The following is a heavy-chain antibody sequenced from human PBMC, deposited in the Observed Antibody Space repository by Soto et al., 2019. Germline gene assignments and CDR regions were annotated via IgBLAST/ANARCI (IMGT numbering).Heavy chain of an antibody. CDR1: GFTFSGFTFSSYA. Sequence: GGSLRLSCAASGFTFSGFTFSSYAMSWVRQAPGKGLEWVSSISGSGDNTYYADSVKGRFTISRDNSENTLSLQMNSLGADDTAVYYCAKDRAAVAPRVRFDPWGQGTLVTVSS. CDR2: ISGSGDNT. D-gene: IGHD6-19*01. CDR3: AKDRAAVAPRVRFDP. J-gene: IGHJ5*02. V-gene: IGHV3-23*01.